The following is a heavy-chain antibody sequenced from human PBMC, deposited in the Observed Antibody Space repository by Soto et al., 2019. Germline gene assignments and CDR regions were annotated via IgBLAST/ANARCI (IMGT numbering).Heavy chain of an antibody. J-gene: IGHJ6*02. Sequence: LCVTWTVAGGTSRGRVYCWIWINQHPGKGLEWIGTFYYSDNTHYNPSLESRLTISVDTSENQFSLKVRSVTVADTAVYYCARLGGYCSNSRCQGYYAGDVCGQGTTVSV. CDR2: FYYSDNT. CDR1: GGTSRGRVYC. CDR3: ARLGGYCSNSRCQGYYAGDV. D-gene: IGHD2-2*01. V-gene: IGHV4-39*01.